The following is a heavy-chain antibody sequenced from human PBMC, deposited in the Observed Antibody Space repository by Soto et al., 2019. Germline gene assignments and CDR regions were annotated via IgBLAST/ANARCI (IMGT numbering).Heavy chain of an antibody. CDR2: IIPIFGTA. V-gene: IGHV1-69*06. CDR3: ARSYCSSTSCYSYNWFDP. Sequence: SVKVSCKASGGTFSSYAISLLRQAPVQVLEWMGGIIPIFGTANYAQKFQGRVTITADKSTSTAYMELSSLRSEDTAVYYCARSYCSSTSCYSYNWFDPWGQGTLVTVSS. J-gene: IGHJ5*02. D-gene: IGHD2-2*01. CDR1: GGTFSSYA.